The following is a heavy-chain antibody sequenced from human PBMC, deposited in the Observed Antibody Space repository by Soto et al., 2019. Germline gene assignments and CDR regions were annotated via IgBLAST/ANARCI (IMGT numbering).Heavy chain of an antibody. CDR2: SRDKVHSHTT. Sequence: EVQLAESGGGLVQPGGSLRLSCAASGFTFSDHYMDWVRQAPGKGLEWVGRSRDKVHSHTTEYAASVKGRFTISRGDSANSLYLQMNSLKPEDTAVYYRARGVVSTGYFDYWGQGTLVTVSS. V-gene: IGHV3-72*01. D-gene: IGHD5-12*01. CDR1: GFTFSDHY. J-gene: IGHJ4*02. CDR3: ARGVVSTGYFDY.